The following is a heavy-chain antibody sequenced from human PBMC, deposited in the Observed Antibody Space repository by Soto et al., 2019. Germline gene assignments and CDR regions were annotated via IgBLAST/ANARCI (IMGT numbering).Heavy chain of an antibody. J-gene: IGHJ4*02. D-gene: IGHD2-15*01. CDR2: IKEDGSEI. V-gene: IGHV3-7*01. CDR3: ARTPVIDILVPPDY. CDR1: GFNVMSYC. Sequence: PXGSLSLSCAVSGFNVMSYCMSWVRQAPGKGLEWVASIKEDGSEIYYLQSVRGRFSISRDSAGNALHLTMNSLRAEDTAVYYCARTPVIDILVPPDYWGQGTLVTVSS.